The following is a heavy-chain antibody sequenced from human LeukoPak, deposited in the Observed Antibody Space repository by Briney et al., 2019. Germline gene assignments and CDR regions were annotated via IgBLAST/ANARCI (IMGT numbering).Heavy chain of an antibody. CDR1: GYTFTGYY. J-gene: IGHJ3*02. Sequence: ASVKVSCKASGYTFTGYYMHWVRQAPGQGLEWMGRINPNSGGTNYAQKFQGRVTMTRDTSISTAYMELSRLRSDDTAVYYCARDGNGYYCGSSAILGDAFDIWGQGTMVTVSS. CDR2: INPNSGGT. D-gene: IGHD3-22*01. V-gene: IGHV1-2*06. CDR3: ARDGNGYYCGSSAILGDAFDI.